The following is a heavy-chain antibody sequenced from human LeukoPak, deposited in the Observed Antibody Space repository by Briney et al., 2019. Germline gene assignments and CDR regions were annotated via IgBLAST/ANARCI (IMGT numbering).Heavy chain of an antibody. V-gene: IGHV4-59*11. CDR1: GGSISSHY. CDR2: IYYSGST. J-gene: IGHJ5*02. CDR3: AGGGSYYDWFDP. Sequence: PSETLSLTCPVSGGSISSHYWSWIRQPPGKGLEWIGYIYYSGSTNYNPSLKSRVTISVDTSKNQFSLKLSSVTAADTAVYYCAGGGSYYDWFDPWGQGTLVTVSS. D-gene: IGHD1-26*01.